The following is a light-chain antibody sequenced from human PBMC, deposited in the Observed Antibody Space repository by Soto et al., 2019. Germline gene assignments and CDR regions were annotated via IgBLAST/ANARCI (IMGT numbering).Light chain of an antibody. J-gene: IGKJ1*01. V-gene: IGKV3-20*01. Sequence: EIVLTQYPGTLSLSPGERATLSCRASQSVTSSFLAWYQQKPGQAPRLLIYGASSRAADIPDRFSGSGSGSDFNLTISRLEPEDFAVYYCEPYGSSPKTFGKGPKVE. CDR3: EPYGSSPKT. CDR2: GAS. CDR1: QSVTSSF.